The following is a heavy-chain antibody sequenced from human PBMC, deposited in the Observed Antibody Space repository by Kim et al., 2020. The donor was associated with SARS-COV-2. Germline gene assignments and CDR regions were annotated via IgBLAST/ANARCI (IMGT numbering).Heavy chain of an antibody. Sequence: GGSLRLSCAAPGFTFSSYGMHWVRQAPGKGLEWVAVIWYDGSNTYYADSVKGRFTIFRDNSKNTLYLQMNSLRAEDTAVYYCARDDTYYDFWSGWLWDLLKDYYDYGMDVWGQRATVTVSS. V-gene: IGHV3-33*01. CDR2: IWYDGSNT. J-gene: IGHJ6*02. CDR1: GFTFSSYG. CDR3: ARDDTYYDFWSGWLWDLLKDYYDYGMDV. D-gene: IGHD3-3*01.